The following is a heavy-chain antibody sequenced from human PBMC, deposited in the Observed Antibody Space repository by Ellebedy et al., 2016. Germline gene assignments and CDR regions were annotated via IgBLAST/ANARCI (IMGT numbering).Heavy chain of an antibody. CDR3: ARWGFSNGYDL. CDR2: ISITSSYI. D-gene: IGHD5-18*01. CDR1: GFTFSSYA. J-gene: IGHJ5*02. V-gene: IGHV3-21*01. Sequence: GGSLRLXXAASGFTFSSYAMSWVRQAPGKGLEWVSSISITSSYIHYGDSVQGRFITSRDNANNSLFLHMNNLRAEDTAVYYCARWGFSNGYDLWGQGTLVTVSS.